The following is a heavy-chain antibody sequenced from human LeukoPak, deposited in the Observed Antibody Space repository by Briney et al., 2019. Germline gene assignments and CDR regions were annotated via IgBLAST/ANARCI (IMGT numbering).Heavy chain of an antibody. D-gene: IGHD2-2*01. CDR2: ISSNGGST. Sequence: GGSLRLSCAASGFTFSSYAMHWVRQAPGKGLEYVSAISSNGGSTYYANSVKGRFTISRDNSKNTLYLQTGSLRAEDMAVYYCARGYQPGRIAFDIWGQGTMVTVSS. J-gene: IGHJ3*02. CDR3: ARGYQPGRIAFDI. V-gene: IGHV3-64*01. CDR1: GFTFSSYA.